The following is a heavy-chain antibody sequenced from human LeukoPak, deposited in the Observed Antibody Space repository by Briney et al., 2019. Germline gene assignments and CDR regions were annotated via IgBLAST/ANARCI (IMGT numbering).Heavy chain of an antibody. CDR1: GFTFSSYG. V-gene: IGHV3-21*01. D-gene: IGHD6-13*01. Sequence: GGSLRLSCAASGFTFSSYGMSWVRQAPGKGLEWVSSISSSSRFIYYADSVKGRFTISRDNAKNSLDLQMTSLRAADTAVYYCARGSSNCSEAAHWGQGTLVTVSS. CDR2: ISSSSRFI. J-gene: IGHJ4*02. CDR3: ARGSSNCSEAAH.